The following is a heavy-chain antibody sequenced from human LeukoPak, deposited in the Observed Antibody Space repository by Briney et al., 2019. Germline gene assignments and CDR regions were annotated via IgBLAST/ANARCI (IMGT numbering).Heavy chain of an antibody. CDR2: IYYSGST. CDR1: GGSISSYY. D-gene: IGHD2-15*01. J-gene: IGHJ6*03. Sequence: PSETLSLTCTVSGGSISSYYWSWIRQPPGKGLEWIGYIYYSGSTNYNPSLKSRVTISVDTSKNQFSLKLSSVTAADTAVYYCARDRGASSSYYYYMDVWGKGTTVT. CDR3: ARDRGASSSYYYYMDV. V-gene: IGHV4-59*01.